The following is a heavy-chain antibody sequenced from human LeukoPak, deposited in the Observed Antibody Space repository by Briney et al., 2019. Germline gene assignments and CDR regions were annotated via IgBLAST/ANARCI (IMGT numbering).Heavy chain of an antibody. CDR2: INAGNGNT. J-gene: IGHJ4*02. D-gene: IGHD1-26*01. CDR3: ARGQSGSYLDPFDY. Sequence: ASVKVSCKASGYTFTGYYMHWVRQAPGQRLEWMGWINAGNGNTKYSQKFQGRVTITRDTSASTAYMELSSLRSEDTAVYYCARGQSGSYLDPFDYWGQGTLVTVSS. CDR1: GYTFTGYY. V-gene: IGHV1-3*01.